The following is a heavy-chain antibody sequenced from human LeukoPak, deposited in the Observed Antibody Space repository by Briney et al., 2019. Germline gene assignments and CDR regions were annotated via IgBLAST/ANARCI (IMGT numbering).Heavy chain of an antibody. V-gene: IGHV1-18*04. CDR1: GYTFTSYG. CDR2: ISAYNGNT. CDR3: ARDRGVAAAGRPIDY. Sequence: ASVKVSCKASGYTFTSYGISWVRQAPGQGLEWMGWISAYNGNTNYAQKPQGSVTMSTDTSTSTAYMELRSLRSDDTAVYYCARDRGVAAAGRPIDYWGQGTLVTVSS. J-gene: IGHJ4*02. D-gene: IGHD6-13*01.